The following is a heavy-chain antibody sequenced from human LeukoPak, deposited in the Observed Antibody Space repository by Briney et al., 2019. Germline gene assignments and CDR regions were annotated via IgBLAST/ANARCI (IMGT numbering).Heavy chain of an antibody. D-gene: IGHD6-19*01. CDR3: AREIAVAGTSNFDY. V-gene: IGHV4-39*07. Sequence: SETLSLTCTISGGSISSSRYYWGWIRQPPGKGLEWIGSISYSGSTYYNASLKSRVIISEDTSKNQFSLKLSSVTAADTAVYYCAREIAVAGTSNFDYWGQGTLVTVSS. CDR1: GGSISSSRYY. CDR2: ISYSGST. J-gene: IGHJ4*02.